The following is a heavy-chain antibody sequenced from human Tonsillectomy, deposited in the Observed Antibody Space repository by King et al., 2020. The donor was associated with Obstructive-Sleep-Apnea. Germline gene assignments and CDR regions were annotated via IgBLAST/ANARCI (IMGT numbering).Heavy chain of an antibody. CDR1: GYSFTNYW. Sequence: QLVQSGAEVKKPGESLKISCKGSGYSFTNYWIGWVRQKPGKGLEWRGIIYPGDPYTRYSPSFQGQGRISADMSISTAYLQWSSLKASDTAMYYCARQRGYGDYVDYWGQGTLVTVSS. J-gene: IGHJ4*02. CDR2: IYPGDPYT. CDR3: ARQRGYGDYVDY. D-gene: IGHD4-17*01. V-gene: IGHV5-51*01.